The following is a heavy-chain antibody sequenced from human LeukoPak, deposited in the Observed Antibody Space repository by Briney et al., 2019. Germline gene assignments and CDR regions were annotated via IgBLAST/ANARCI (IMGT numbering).Heavy chain of an antibody. D-gene: IGHD4-17*01. CDR2: IIPILGIA. CDR3: ASNYGDSQYYYYGMDV. Sequence: ASVKVSCKASGGTFSSYAISWVRQAPGQGLEWMGRIIPILGIANYAQKFQGRVTITADKSTSTAYMELSSLRSEDTAVYYCASNYGDSQYYYYGMDVWGQGTTVTVSS. J-gene: IGHJ6*02. CDR1: GGTFSSYA. V-gene: IGHV1-69*04.